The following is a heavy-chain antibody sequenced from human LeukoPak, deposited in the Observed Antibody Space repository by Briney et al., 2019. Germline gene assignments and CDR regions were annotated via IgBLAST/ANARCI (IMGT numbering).Heavy chain of an antibody. V-gene: IGHV1-2*02. CDR2: INPNSGGT. Sequence: ASVKVSCKASGYTFTGYYMHWVRQAPGQGLEWMGWINPNSGGTNYAQKFQGRVTMTRDTSISTAYMELSRLRSDDTAVYYCACTYCGGDCYSRFDYWGQGTLVTVSS. CDR1: GYTFTGYY. D-gene: IGHD2-21*01. J-gene: IGHJ4*02. CDR3: ACTYCGGDCYSRFDY.